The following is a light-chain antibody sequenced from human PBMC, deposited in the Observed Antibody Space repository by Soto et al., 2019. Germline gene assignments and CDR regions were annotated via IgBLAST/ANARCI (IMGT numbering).Light chain of an antibody. V-gene: IGLV1-40*01. Sequence: QSVLTQPPSVSGAPGQRVTISCTGSSSNIGAGYDVHWYQQLPGTAPKLLIYGNSNRPSGVPDRFSGSKSGTSASLAITGLQAEDEADYSCQSYDSSLRGLVFGTGTKLTVL. CDR1: SSNIGAGYD. J-gene: IGLJ1*01. CDR3: QSYDSSLRGLV. CDR2: GNS.